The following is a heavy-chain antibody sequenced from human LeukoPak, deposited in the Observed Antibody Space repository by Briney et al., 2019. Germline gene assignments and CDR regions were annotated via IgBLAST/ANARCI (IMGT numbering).Heavy chain of an antibody. D-gene: IGHD3-16*01. CDR3: AKDWANFDY. CDR1: GFTFSSYE. V-gene: IGHV3-48*03. CDR2: ITSSGRII. J-gene: IGHJ4*02. Sequence: GGSLRLSCAASGFTFSSYEMNWVRQAPGKGLEWVAYITSSGRIIYYADSVKGRFTISRDNSKNTLYLQMNSLRAEDTAVYYCAKDWANFDYWGQGTLVTVSS.